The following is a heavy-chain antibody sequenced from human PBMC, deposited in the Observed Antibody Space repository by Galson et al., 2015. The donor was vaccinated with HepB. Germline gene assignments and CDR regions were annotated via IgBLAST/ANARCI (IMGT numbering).Heavy chain of an antibody. Sequence: SLRLSCAASGFTFSSYAMSWVRQAPGKGLEWVSAISGSGGSTYYADSVKGRFTISRDNSKNTLYLQMNSLRAEDTAVYYCAKEGVLRYFDWLWNYFDYWGQGTLVTVSS. CDR3: AKEGVLRYFDWLWNYFDY. D-gene: IGHD3-9*01. J-gene: IGHJ4*02. V-gene: IGHV3-23*01. CDR1: GFTFSSYA. CDR2: ISGSGGST.